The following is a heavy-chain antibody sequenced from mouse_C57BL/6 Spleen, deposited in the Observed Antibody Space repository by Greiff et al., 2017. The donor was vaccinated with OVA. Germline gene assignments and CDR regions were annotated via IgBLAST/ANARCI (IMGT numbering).Heavy chain of an antibody. V-gene: IGHV5-4*01. J-gene: IGHJ3*01. CDR1: GFTFSSYA. D-gene: IGHD4-1*01. CDR2: ISDGGSYT. CDR3: ARDALGSAWFAY. Sequence: EVQGVESGGGLVKPGGSLKLSCAASGFTFSSYAMSWVRQTPEKRLEWVATISDGGSYTYYPDNVKGRFTISRDNAKNNLYLQMSHLKSEDTAMYYCARDALGSAWFAYWGQGTLVTVSA.